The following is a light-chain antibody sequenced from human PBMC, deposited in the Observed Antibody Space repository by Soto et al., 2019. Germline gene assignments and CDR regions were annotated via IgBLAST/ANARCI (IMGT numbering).Light chain of an antibody. J-gene: IGKJ5*01. CDR3: QQSLTMPIT. Sequence: DIQLTQSPPSLSASVGDKVTITCRASQNIGTILNWYQLRPGKAPKLLIYVASHLQTGVPSRFSGSGSRTEFTLTIADLQPDDFGTYYCQQSLTMPITFGHGTRLEIK. CDR2: VAS. V-gene: IGKV1-39*01. CDR1: QNIGTI.